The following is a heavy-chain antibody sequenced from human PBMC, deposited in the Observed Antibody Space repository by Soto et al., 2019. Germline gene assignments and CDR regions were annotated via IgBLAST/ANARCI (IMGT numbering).Heavy chain of an antibody. V-gene: IGHV4-61*05. CDR2: IYYNGRT. CDR1: GGSITSSNYY. D-gene: IGHD1-7*01. Sequence: SETLSLTCTVSGGSITSSNYYWGWIRQPPGKGLEWIGYIYYNGRTDYNPSLKNRVTMSIDTSKNQFSLKLSSVTAADTAVYYCARELRTRAFDIWAQGTMVTVSS. CDR3: ARELRTRAFDI. J-gene: IGHJ3*02.